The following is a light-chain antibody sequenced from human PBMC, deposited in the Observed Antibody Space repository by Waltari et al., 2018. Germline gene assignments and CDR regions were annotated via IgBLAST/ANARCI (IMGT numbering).Light chain of an antibody. V-gene: IGLV1-47*01. J-gene: IGLJ2*01. CDR2: RNS. Sequence: QSGLTQPPSASGTPGQRVTISWSGSNSNIGVNYVYWYKQFPRTAPNLLSYRNSLSPPGDSVRFSGSTSGGSASLGISGLRSEDEADYYCAAGDTSLRGHVSFGGGTKLTVV. CDR3: AAGDTSLRGHVS. CDR1: NSNIGVNY.